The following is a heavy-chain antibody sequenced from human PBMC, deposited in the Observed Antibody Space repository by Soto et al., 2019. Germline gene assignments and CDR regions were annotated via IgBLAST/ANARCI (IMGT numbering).Heavy chain of an antibody. CDR2: IYHSGST. J-gene: IGHJ5*02. CDR1: GGSISSGGYS. V-gene: IGHV4-30-2*01. D-gene: IGHD3-16*01. Sequence: QLQLQESGSGLVKPSQTLSLTCAVSGGSISSGGYSWSWIRQPPGKGLEWIGYIYHSGSTYYNPSPXRXGXIXXDRSKNQCSLKLSSVTAADTAVYYCAGFEGGWFDPWGQGTLVTVSS. CDR3: AGFEGGWFDP.